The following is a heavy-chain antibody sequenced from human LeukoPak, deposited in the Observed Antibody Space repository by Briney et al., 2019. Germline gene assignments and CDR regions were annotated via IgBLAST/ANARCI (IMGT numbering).Heavy chain of an antibody. CDR1: GFTFSDYY. CDR3: ARVGRITMIVAGDFDY. Sequence: GGSLRLSCAASGFTFSDYYMSWIRQAPGKGLEWVSYISSSGSTIYYADSVKGRSTISRDNAKNSLYLQMNSLRAEDTAVYYCARVGRITMIVAGDFDYWGQGTLVTVSS. J-gene: IGHJ4*02. V-gene: IGHV3-11*04. CDR2: ISSSGSTI. D-gene: IGHD3-22*01.